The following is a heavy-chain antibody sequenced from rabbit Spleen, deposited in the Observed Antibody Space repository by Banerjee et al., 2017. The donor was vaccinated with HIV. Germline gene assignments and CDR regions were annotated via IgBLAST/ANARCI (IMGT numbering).Heavy chain of an antibody. CDR1: GFDLSTYG. V-gene: IGHV1S47*01. Sequence: QEQLVESGGGLVQPGGSLKLSCKASGFDLSTYGVSWVRQAPGKGLEWIGIIYPAKGSTDYASWVNGRFTISSDNAQSTVDLKMTSLTAADTATYFCARAIVPWLGLTRLDLWGPGTLVTVS. CDR2: IYPAKGST. J-gene: IGHJ3*01. CDR3: ARAIVPWLGLTRLDL. D-gene: IGHD4-1*01.